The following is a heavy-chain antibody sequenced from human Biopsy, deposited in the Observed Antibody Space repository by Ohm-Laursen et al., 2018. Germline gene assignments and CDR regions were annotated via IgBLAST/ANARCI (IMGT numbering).Heavy chain of an antibody. J-gene: IGHJ4*02. V-gene: IGHV1-69*04. D-gene: IGHD2-15*01. CDR3: AREAIGYQFPCDD. CDR2: IIPILRTT. Sequence: SVKASCKASGYTFTSYAISWVRQAPGQGLEWMGRIIPILRTTTYAPNFQGRVTFTADKSSSTAYLELSSLTSEDTAMFYCAREAIGYQFPCDDWGQGTLVTVSS. CDR1: GYTFTSYA.